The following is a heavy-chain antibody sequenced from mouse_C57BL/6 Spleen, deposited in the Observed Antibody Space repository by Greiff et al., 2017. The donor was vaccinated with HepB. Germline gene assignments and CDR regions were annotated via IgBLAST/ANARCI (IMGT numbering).Heavy chain of an antibody. V-gene: IGHV1-82*01. Sequence: QVQLKESGPELVKPGASVKISCKASGYAFSSSWMNWVKQRPGKGLEWIGRIYPGDGDTNYNGKFKGKATLTADKSSSTAYMQLSSLTSEDSAVYFCAREGNIYGPWFAYWGQGTLVTVSA. CDR1: GYAFSSSW. J-gene: IGHJ3*01. CDR2: IYPGDGDT. D-gene: IGHD5-2*01. CDR3: AREGNIYGPWFAY.